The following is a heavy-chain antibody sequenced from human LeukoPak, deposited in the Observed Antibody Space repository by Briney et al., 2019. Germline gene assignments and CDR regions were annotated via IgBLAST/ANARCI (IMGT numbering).Heavy chain of an antibody. CDR1: GYTFTDYY. V-gene: IGHV1-2*02. D-gene: IGHD2-15*01. J-gene: IGHJ5*02. Sequence: ASVKVSCKASGYTFTDYYIHWMRQAPGQGLEWMGWINPDSGGTSYAQKFQGRVTMSRDTSISTVYVELSRLRSDDTAVYYCARSDSYTWFDPWGQGTLVTVSS. CDR2: INPDSGGT. CDR3: ARSDSYTWFDP.